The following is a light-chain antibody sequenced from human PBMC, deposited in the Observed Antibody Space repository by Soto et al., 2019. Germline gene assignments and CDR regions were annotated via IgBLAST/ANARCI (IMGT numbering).Light chain of an antibody. Sequence: EIVMTQSPATLSVSPGERATLSCRASQSVRSNLAWYQQKPGQAPRLLIYGASTRATGIPARFSGSGSGTEFTLTIGSLQFEDFAVYYCQQYDNWPPYTFGQGTKVEIK. V-gene: IGKV3-15*01. CDR1: QSVRSN. J-gene: IGKJ2*01. CDR2: GAS. CDR3: QQYDNWPPYT.